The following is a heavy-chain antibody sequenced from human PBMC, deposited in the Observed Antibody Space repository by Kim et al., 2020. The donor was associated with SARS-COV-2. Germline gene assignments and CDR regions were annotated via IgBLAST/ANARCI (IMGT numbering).Heavy chain of an antibody. CDR1: GFTFSDYY. D-gene: IGHD3-10*01. CDR2: ISTSSTYT. CDR3: ATDVADYGSGSSLKFQGHDY. Sequence: GGSLRLSCAASGFTFSDYYMSWIRQAPGKGLEWVSYISTSSTYTNYADSVKGRFTISRDNDQNSLFLQMSGLRAEDTAVYYCATDVADYGSGSSLKFQGHDYWGQGTLVTVSS. V-gene: IGHV3-11*06. J-gene: IGHJ4*02.